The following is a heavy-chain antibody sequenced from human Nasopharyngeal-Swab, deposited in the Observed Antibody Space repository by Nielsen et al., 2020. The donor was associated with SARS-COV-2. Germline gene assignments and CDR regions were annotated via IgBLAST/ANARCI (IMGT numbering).Heavy chain of an antibody. Sequence: GESLKISCAASGFTFSSYGMHWVLQAPGKGLECVSSISPTSDYIYYAESVKGRFTISRDNAKNSLFLQMNSLRAEETAIYYCVRGSYGHYDSWGQGALITVSS. CDR2: ISPTSDYI. D-gene: IGHD4-17*01. CDR1: GFTFSSYG. J-gene: IGHJ5*01. CDR3: VRGSYGHYDS. V-gene: IGHV3-21*06.